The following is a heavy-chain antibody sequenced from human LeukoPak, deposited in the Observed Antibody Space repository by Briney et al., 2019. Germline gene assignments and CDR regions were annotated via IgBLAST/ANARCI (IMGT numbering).Heavy chain of an antibody. Sequence: SVKVSCKASGGTFSSYAISWVRQAPGQGLEWMGGIIPIFGTANYAQKFQGRVTITTDESTSTAYMELSSLRSEDTAVYYCARAAVGSYYDSSGYYSPFDYWGQGTLVTLSS. V-gene: IGHV1-69*05. CDR3: ARAAVGSYYDSSGYYSPFDY. J-gene: IGHJ4*02. D-gene: IGHD3-22*01. CDR2: IIPIFGTA. CDR1: GGTFSSYA.